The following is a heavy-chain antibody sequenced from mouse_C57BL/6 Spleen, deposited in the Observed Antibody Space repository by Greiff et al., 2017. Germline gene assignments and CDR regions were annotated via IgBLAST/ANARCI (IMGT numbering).Heavy chain of an antibody. Sequence: EVMLVESGGGLVKPGGSLKLSCAASGFTFSSYAMSWVRQTPEKRLEWVATISDGGSYTYYPDNVKGRFTISRDNAKNNLYLQMSHLKSEDTAMYYCARETTVVATDWYFDVWGTGTTVTVSS. D-gene: IGHD1-1*01. CDR2: ISDGGSYT. V-gene: IGHV5-4*01. J-gene: IGHJ1*03. CDR3: ARETTVVATDWYFDV. CDR1: GFTFSSYA.